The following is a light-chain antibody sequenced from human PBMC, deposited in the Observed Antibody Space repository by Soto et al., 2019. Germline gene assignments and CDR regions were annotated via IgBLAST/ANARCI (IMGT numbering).Light chain of an antibody. Sequence: DIQMTQSPSSLSASVGDRVTITCRASQGIRNDLGWYQQKQGKAPKHLIYAASSFQSGVPSRFSGRGSGTEFTLTIRSLQREHLATYYCLQQNSYPLTFGPGTKGDIK. CDR2: AAS. J-gene: IGKJ3*01. V-gene: IGKV1-17*01. CDR3: LQQNSYPLT. CDR1: QGIRND.